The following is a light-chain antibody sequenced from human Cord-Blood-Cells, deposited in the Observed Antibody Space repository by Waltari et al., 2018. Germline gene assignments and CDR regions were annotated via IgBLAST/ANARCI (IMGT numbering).Light chain of an antibody. J-gene: IGKJ1*01. CDR1: QSVSSSY. Sequence: EIVLKQSKGTLSLSPGKRAPLPCRASQSVSSSYLAWYQQKPGQAPRLLIYGASSRATGIPARFSGSESGTDFTLTISRLEPEDCAVYYCQQYGSSPWTFGQGTKVEIK. CDR3: QQYGSSPWT. V-gene: IGKV3-20*01. CDR2: GAS.